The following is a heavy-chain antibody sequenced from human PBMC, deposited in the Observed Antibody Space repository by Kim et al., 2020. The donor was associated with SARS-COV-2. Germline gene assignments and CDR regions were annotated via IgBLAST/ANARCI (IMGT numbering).Heavy chain of an antibody. V-gene: IGHV2-5*02. CDR2: IYWDDDK. CDR3: AHSFLRSRGRGYVDY. CDR1: GFSLSTSGVG. Sequence: SGPTLVHPTQTLTLTCTFSGFSLSTSGVGVGWIRQPPGKALEWLALIYWDDDKRYSPSLKLRRTITKANAKNHVDLTLTNMDPVDTATYYCAHSFLRSRGRGYVDYWRQGTLVTVSS. D-gene: IGHD3-16*01. J-gene: IGHJ4*02.